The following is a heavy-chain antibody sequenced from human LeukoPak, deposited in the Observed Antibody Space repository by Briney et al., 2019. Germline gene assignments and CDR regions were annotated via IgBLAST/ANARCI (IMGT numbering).Heavy chain of an antibody. D-gene: IGHD3-22*01. Sequence: GASVKVSCKASGYTFTSYGISWVRQAPGQGLEWMGWISAYNGNTNYAQKLQGRVTMTTDTSTSTAYMELRSLRSDDTAVYYCARENYYDSSEPDFDYWGQGTLVTVSS. CDR3: ARENYYDSSEPDFDY. CDR1: GYTFTSYG. CDR2: ISAYNGNT. V-gene: IGHV1-18*01. J-gene: IGHJ4*02.